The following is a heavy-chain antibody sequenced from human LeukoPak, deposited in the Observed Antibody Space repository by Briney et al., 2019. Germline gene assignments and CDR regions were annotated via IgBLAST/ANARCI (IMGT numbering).Heavy chain of an antibody. Sequence: ASVKVSCKASGYTFTSYGISWVRQAPGQGLEWMGWISAYNGNTNYAQKLQGRVTMTTDTSTSTAYMELRSLRPDDTAVYYCARGGVVPAAMGPPYYYYMDVWGKGTTVTVSS. CDR1: GYTFTSYG. J-gene: IGHJ6*03. CDR2: ISAYNGNT. D-gene: IGHD2-2*01. V-gene: IGHV1-18*01. CDR3: ARGGVVPAAMGPPYYYYMDV.